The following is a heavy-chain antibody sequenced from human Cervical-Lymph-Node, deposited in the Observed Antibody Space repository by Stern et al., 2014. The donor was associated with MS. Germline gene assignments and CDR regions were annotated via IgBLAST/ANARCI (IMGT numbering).Heavy chain of an antibody. CDR1: GFSFSLYG. V-gene: IGHV3-30*18. Sequence: QVQLVESGGGVVQPGMSLRLSCAASGFSFSLYGMHWVRQAPGKGLEWVAYISHAGTIKGYSDSVKGRFTISRDNSRSTLFLEMNSLRPEDTAVYYCAKRQADQPNPNCMDVWGQGTTVTVSS. D-gene: IGHD2-2*01. J-gene: IGHJ6*02. CDR2: ISHAGTIK. CDR3: AKRQADQPNPNCMDV.